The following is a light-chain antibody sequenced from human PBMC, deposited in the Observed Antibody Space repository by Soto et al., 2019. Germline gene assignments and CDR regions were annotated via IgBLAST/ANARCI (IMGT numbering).Light chain of an antibody. CDR2: GAS. J-gene: IGKJ1*01. CDR3: QQYGSSPRT. V-gene: IGKV3-20*01. CDR1: QSVSST. Sequence: EIVMTQSPATLSVSPGERATLFCRASQSVSSTLAWYQQKPGQAPRLLIYGASSRATGIPDRFSGSGSGTDFTLTISRLEPEDFAVYYCQQYGSSPRTFGQGTKVDIK.